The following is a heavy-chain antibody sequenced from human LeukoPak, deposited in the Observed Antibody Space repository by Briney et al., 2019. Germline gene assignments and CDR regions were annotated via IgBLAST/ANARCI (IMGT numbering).Heavy chain of an antibody. CDR1: GFTFSSYG. Sequence: GGTLRLSCAASGFTFSSYGMSWVRQAPGKGLEWVSAISGSGGSTYYADSVKGRFTISRDNSKNTLYLQMNSRRAEDTAVYYCAKGLTAFSSSSLGYWGQGTLVTVSS. CDR3: AKGLTAFSSSSLGY. CDR2: ISGSGGST. V-gene: IGHV3-23*01. D-gene: IGHD6-6*01. J-gene: IGHJ4*02.